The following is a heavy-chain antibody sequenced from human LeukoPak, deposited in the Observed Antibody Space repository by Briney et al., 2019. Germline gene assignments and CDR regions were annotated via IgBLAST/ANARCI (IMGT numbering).Heavy chain of an antibody. CDR1: GGSISSYY. V-gene: IGHV4-59*01. J-gene: IGHJ4*02. D-gene: IGHD3-3*01. CDR3: ARSQEWLVAFGYFDY. CDR2: IYYSGST. Sequence: PSETLSLTCTVSGGSISSYYWSWIRQPPGKGLEWIGYIYYSGSTNYNPSLKSRVTISVDTSKNQFSLKLSSVTAADTAVYYCARSQEWLVAFGYFDYWGQGTLVTVSS.